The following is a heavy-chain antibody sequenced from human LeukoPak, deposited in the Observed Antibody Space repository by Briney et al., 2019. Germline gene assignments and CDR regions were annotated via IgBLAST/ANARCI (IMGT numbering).Heavy chain of an antibody. V-gene: IGHV3-30*18. CDR1: GFTFSSYG. Sequence: PGRSLRLSCAASGFTFSSYGMHWVRQAPGKGLEWVAVISYDGSNKYYADSVKGRFTISRDNSKNTLYLQMNSLRAEDTAVYYCAKDSSSLPDYWGQGTLVTVS. J-gene: IGHJ4*02. D-gene: IGHD6-13*01. CDR3: AKDSSSLPDY. CDR2: ISYDGSNK.